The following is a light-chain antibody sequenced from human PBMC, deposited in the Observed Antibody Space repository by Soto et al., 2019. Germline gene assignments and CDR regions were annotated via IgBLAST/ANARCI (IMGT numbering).Light chain of an antibody. CDR2: GAS. V-gene: IGKV3-15*01. J-gene: IGKJ3*01. CDR1: QSVSSN. Sequence: EIVMTQSPVTLSVSPGERATLSCRASQSVSSNLAWYQQKPGQAPRLLIYGASTRATGIPARFSGGGSGTEFTLTISSLQSEDLAVYYCQQYNNWPPGTFGPGTKVDIK. CDR3: QQYNNWPPGT.